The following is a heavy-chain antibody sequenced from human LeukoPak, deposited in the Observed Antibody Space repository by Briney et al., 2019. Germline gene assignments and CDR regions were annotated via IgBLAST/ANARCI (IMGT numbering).Heavy chain of an antibody. CDR2: IYSGGST. CDR1: GFTVSSNY. CDR3: ARRGATYHVDY. V-gene: IGHV3-66*01. Sequence: GGSLRLSCAASGFTVSSNYMSWVRQAPGKGLEWVSVIYSGGSTYYADSVKGRFTISRDNSKNTLYLQMNSLRAEDTAVFYCARRGATYHVDYWGQGTLVTVSS. D-gene: IGHD1-26*01. J-gene: IGHJ4*02.